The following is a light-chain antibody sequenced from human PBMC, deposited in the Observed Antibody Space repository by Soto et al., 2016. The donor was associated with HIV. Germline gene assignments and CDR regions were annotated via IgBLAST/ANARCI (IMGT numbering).Light chain of an antibody. CDR3: LQHYNYPRT. CDR1: QDIRND. CDR2: AAS. Sequence: AIQMTQSPSSLSASVGDRVTITCRTSQDIRNDLGWYQHKPGKAPKLLIYAASSLQSGVPSRFSGSGSGTDFTLTISSLQPEDFATYYCLQHYNYPRTFGQGTKVKIK. J-gene: IGKJ1*01. V-gene: IGKV1-6*01.